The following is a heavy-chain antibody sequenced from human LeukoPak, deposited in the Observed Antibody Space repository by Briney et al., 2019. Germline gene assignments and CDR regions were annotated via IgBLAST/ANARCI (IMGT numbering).Heavy chain of an antibody. CDR2: IAPSDSYT. J-gene: IGHJ5*02. CDR1: GYSFTNYW. Sequence: LGESLKISCKGSGYSFTNYWIGWVRQMPGKGLEWMGRIAPSDSYTNYNPSFEGHVTMSVEKSITTVYLQWNSLKASDTAMYYCVRQPPGVYDTTQNWFDPWGQGTLVTVSS. V-gene: IGHV5-10-1*01. CDR3: VRQPPGVYDTTQNWFDP. D-gene: IGHD3-22*01.